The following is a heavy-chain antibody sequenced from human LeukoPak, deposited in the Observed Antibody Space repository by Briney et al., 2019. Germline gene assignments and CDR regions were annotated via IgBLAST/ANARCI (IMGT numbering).Heavy chain of an antibody. Sequence: GGSLRLSCAASGFTFSSAWMNWVRQAPGKGLEWVGRIKSKSDGGTIEYSAPVTGRFTISRDDSKNTLSLYMTNLKTDDTAVYYCTTASIETYGDWGQGTLVPVSS. CDR3: TTASIETYGD. CDR2: IKSKSDGGTI. V-gene: IGHV3-15*01. CDR1: GFTFSSAW. J-gene: IGHJ4*02. D-gene: IGHD4-17*01.